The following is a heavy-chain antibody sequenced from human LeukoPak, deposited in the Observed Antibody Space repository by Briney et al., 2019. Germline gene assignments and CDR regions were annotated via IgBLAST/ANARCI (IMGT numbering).Heavy chain of an antibody. Sequence: GGSLRLSCAASGLTFGSYGMHWVRQAPGKGLEWVSYISSSGSTIYYADSVKGRFTISRDNAKNSLYLQMNSLRAEDTAVYYCAEHGITMIGGVWGKGTTVTISS. CDR2: ISSSGSTI. CDR3: AEHGITMIGGV. D-gene: IGHD3-10*02. CDR1: GLTFGSYG. J-gene: IGHJ6*04. V-gene: IGHV3-48*04.